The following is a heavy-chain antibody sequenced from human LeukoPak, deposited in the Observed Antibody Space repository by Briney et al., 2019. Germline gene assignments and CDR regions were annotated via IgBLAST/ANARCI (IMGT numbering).Heavy chain of an antibody. CDR2: VSAAGDDT. D-gene: IGHD3-22*01. CDR3: AKGVGTVVPSFFDF. Sequence: GGSLRLSCAASGFTFSDYAMTWVRQAPGKGLEWVSVVSAAGDDTYYVDSVNGRFTISRDNSKNNLNVQMHSPRVEDTAVYYCAKGVGTVVPSFFDFWGQGAPVTVSS. J-gene: IGHJ4*02. CDR1: GFTFSDYA. V-gene: IGHV3-23*01.